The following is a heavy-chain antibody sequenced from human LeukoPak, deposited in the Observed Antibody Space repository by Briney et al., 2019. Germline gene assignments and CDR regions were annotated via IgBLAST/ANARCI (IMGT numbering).Heavy chain of an antibody. J-gene: IGHJ4*02. Sequence: SETLSLTCTVSGRSISNYYWRWLRQPPGKGREWIGYIYYSGTTYYNPSLKSRVTISLGMSKNHFSLKLSSVTAADTAVYYCARGPNYYNSFDSWGQGTLVTVSS. CDR2: IYYSGTT. D-gene: IGHD3-10*01. CDR3: ARGPNYYNSFDS. CDR1: GRSISNYY. V-gene: IGHV4-59*01.